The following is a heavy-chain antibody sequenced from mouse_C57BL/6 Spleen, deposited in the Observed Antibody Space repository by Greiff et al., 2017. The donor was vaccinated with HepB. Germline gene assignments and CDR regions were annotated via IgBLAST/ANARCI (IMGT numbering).Heavy chain of an antibody. Sequence: EVQLQQSGPGLVKPSQSLSLTCSVTGYSITSGYYWNWIRQFPGNKLEWMGYISYDGSNNYNPSLKNRISITRDTSKNQFFLKLNSVTTEDTATYYCARGGTGRCPYYAMDYWGQGTSVTVSS. V-gene: IGHV3-6*01. CDR3: ARGGTGRCPYYAMDY. J-gene: IGHJ4*01. CDR1: GYSITSGYY. D-gene: IGHD4-1*01. CDR2: ISYDGSN.